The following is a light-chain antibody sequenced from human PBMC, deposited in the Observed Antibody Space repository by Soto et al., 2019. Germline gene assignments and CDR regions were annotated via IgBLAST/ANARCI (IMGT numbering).Light chain of an antibody. CDR3: IQDYNYPLT. Sequence: DLQMTQSPSTLSGSVGDRVTITCRASQTISSWLAWYQQKPGKAPKLLIYKASTLKSGVPSRFSGSGSETEFTLTISSLQPEDFATYYCIQDYNYPLTFGGGTKVDI. CDR1: QTISSW. J-gene: IGKJ4*01. V-gene: IGKV1-5*03. CDR2: KAS.